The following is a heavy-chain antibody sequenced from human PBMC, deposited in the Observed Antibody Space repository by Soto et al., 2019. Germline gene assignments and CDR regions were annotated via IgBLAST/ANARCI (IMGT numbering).Heavy chain of an antibody. CDR3: ARRERNIVATVGEAFDI. V-gene: IGHV4-39*01. CDR1: GGSISSSSYY. D-gene: IGHD5-12*01. Sequence: QLQLQESGPGLVKPSETLSLTCTVSGGSISSSSYYWGWIRQPPGKGLEWIGSIYYSGSTYYNPSLKSRVTISVDTSKNQFSLKLSSVTAADTAVYYCARRERNIVATVGEAFDIWGQGTMVTVSS. J-gene: IGHJ3*02. CDR2: IYYSGST.